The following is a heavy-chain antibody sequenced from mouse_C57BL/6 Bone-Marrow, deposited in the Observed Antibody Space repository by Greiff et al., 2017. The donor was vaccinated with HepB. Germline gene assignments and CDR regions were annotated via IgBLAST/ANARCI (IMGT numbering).Heavy chain of an antibody. D-gene: IGHD1-2*01. CDR2: IHPNSGST. CDR3: AGPLEVYYARDY. CDR1: GYTFTSYW. Sequence: VQLQQPGAELVKPGASVKLSCKASGYTFTSYWMHWVKQRPGQGLEWIGMIHPNSGSTNYNEKFKSKATLTVDKSSSTAYMQLSSLTSEDSAVYYCAGPLEVYYARDYWGQGTSVTVSS. V-gene: IGHV1-64*01. J-gene: IGHJ4*01.